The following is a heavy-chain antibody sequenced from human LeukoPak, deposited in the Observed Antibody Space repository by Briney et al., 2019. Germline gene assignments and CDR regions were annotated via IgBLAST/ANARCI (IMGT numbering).Heavy chain of an antibody. D-gene: IGHD3-3*02. Sequence: GGSLRLSCAASGVTVGTHYMNWVRQAPGKGLEWVSIIYSGATTYYADSVKGRFTISRDTSKNTVSLQMSSLRAEDTAVYFCARVGDHFHWNLDLWGRGTLVTVSS. CDR3: ARVGDHFHWNLDL. CDR2: IYSGATT. CDR1: GVTVGTHY. V-gene: IGHV3-53*01. J-gene: IGHJ2*01.